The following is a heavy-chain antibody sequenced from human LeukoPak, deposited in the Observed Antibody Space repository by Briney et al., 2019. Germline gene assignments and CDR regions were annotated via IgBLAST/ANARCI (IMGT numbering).Heavy chain of an antibody. D-gene: IGHD3-22*01. CDR2: IRYDGSNK. Sequence: PGGSLRLSCAASGFTFSSYGMHWVRQAPGKGLEWVAFIRYDGSNKYYADSVKGRFTISRDNSKNTLYLQMNSLRAEDTAVYYCARRGYYDYSGFDYWGQGTLVTVSS. V-gene: IGHV3-30*02. J-gene: IGHJ4*02. CDR1: GFTFSSYG. CDR3: ARRGYYDYSGFDY.